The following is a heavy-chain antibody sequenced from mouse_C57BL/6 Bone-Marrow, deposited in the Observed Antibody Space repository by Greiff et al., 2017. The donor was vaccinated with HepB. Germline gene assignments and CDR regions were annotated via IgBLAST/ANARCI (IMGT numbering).Heavy chain of an antibody. CDR1: GYAFTNYL. V-gene: IGHV1-54*01. CDR2: INPGSGGT. D-gene: IGHD2-4*01. CDR3: SRFPHYDYDEGPLGY. Sequence: QVQLQQSGAELVRPGTSVKVSCKASGYAFTNYLIEWVKQRPGQGLEWIGVINPGSGGTNYNEKFKGKATLTADKSSSTAYMQLSSLTSEDSAVYFCSRFPHYDYDEGPLGYWGQGTSVTVSS. J-gene: IGHJ4*01.